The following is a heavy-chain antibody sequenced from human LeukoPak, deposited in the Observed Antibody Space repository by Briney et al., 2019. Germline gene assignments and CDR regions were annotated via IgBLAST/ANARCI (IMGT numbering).Heavy chain of an antibody. V-gene: IGHV3-33*01. CDR3: AREPQNYGSGSYYNQFDY. CDR1: FSXYG. CDR2: IWYDGSNK. D-gene: IGHD3-10*01. Sequence: FSXYGXHWVRQAPGKGLEWVAVIWYDGSNKYYADSVKGRFTISRDNSKNTLYLQMNSLRAEDTAVYYCAREPQNYGSGSYYNQFDYWGQGTLVTVSS. J-gene: IGHJ4*02.